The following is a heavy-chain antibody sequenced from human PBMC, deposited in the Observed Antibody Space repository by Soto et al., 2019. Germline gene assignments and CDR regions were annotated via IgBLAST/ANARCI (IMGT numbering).Heavy chain of an antibody. V-gene: IGHV3-30*18. CDR2: ISSDGSNK. D-gene: IGHD3-10*01. Sequence: QVQLVESGGGVVHPGRSLRLSCAASGFTLSDFGIHWVRQAPGKGLEWLAVISSDGSNKFYADSVQGRFTLSRDSSENSLYLQRTSLRVDETAVYYCAKGLSRGPMGMSLGSWGQRTLVTVSS. CDR3: AKGLSRGPMGMSLGS. J-gene: IGHJ4*02. CDR1: GFTLSDFG.